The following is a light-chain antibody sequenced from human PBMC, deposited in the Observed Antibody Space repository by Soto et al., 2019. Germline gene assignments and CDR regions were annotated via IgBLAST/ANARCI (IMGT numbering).Light chain of an antibody. CDR1: QNIDNW. CDR3: QQCNSFPIT. CDR2: SAS. Sequence: DIQMTQSPSSVSASVGDRVTITCRASQNIDNWLAWYQHKPGKAPHLLIYSASTLQSGVPSRFSGSGSGTDFTLTISSRQPEDFATYYCQQCNSFPITFGQGTRLEI. V-gene: IGKV1-12*01. J-gene: IGKJ5*01.